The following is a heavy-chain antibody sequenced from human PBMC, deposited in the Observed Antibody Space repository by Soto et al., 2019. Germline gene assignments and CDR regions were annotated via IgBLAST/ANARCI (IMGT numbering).Heavy chain of an antibody. D-gene: IGHD2-2*02. J-gene: IGHJ6*02. CDR2: IKQDGSEK. CDR3: ARGPGAIVVVPAAIRGRYGGMDV. CDR1: GFTFSSYW. V-gene: IGHV3-7*01. Sequence: HPGGSLRLSCAASGFTFSSYWMSWVRQAPGKGLEWVANIKQDGSEKYYVDSVKGRFTISRDNAKNSLYLQMNSLRAEDTAVYYCARGPGAIVVVPAAIRGRYGGMDVWGQGTTVTVSS.